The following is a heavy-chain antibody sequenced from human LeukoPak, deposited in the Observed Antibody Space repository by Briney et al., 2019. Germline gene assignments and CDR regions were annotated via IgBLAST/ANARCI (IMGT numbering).Heavy chain of an antibody. CDR3: ASQTPTTVTLNSLDAFDI. CDR1: RYSFTSYW. D-gene: IGHD4-17*01. V-gene: IGHV5-51*01. J-gene: IGHJ3*02. CDR2: IYPGDSDT. Sequence: KSGESLKISCKGSRYSFTSYWIGWVRQMPGKGLEWMGIIYPGDSDTRYSPSFQGQVTISADKSISTAYLQWSSLKASDTAMYYCASQTPTTVTLNSLDAFDIWGQGTMVTVSS.